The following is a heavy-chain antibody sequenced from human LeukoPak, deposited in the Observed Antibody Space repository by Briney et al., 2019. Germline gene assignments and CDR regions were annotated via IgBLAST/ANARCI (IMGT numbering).Heavy chain of an antibody. CDR3: ARDTTRRGYSYEAPLD. CDR1: GFTFSGYS. V-gene: IGHV3-21*01. CDR2: ISSSSSYI. J-gene: IGHJ4*02. Sequence: GGSLRLSCAASGFTFSGYSMNWVRQAPGKGLEWVSSISSSSSYIYYADSVKGRFTISRDNAKNSLYLQMNSLRAEDTAVYYCARDTTRRGYSYEAPLDWGQGTLVTVSS. D-gene: IGHD5-18*01.